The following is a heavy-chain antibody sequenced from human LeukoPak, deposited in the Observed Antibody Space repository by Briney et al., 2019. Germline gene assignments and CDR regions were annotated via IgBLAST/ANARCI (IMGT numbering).Heavy chain of an antibody. V-gene: IGHV3-30*03. Sequence: PGGSLRLSCAASGFTFSSYGMHWVRQAPGKGLEWVAVISYDGSNKYYADSVKGRFTISRDNAKNTLYLQMNSLRAEDTAVYYCARATWHESYYYYYYGMDVWGQGTTVTVSS. CDR2: ISYDGSNK. D-gene: IGHD2-15*01. CDR3: ARATWHESYYYYYYGMDV. CDR1: GFTFSSYG. J-gene: IGHJ6*02.